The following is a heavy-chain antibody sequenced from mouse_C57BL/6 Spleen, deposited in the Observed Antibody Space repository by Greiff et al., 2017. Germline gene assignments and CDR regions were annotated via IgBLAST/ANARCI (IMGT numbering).Heavy chain of an antibody. Sequence: LEESGAELAKPGASVKLSCKASGYTFTSYWMHWVKQRPGQGLEWIGYINPSRGYTKSNQKFKDKATLTADKSCSTAYMQLSSLTYEDSAVXYCARPYYSNPYYFDYWGQGTTLTVSS. CDR1: GYTFTSYW. CDR2: INPSRGYT. V-gene: IGHV1-7*01. CDR3: ARPYYSNPYYFDY. J-gene: IGHJ2*01. D-gene: IGHD2-5*01.